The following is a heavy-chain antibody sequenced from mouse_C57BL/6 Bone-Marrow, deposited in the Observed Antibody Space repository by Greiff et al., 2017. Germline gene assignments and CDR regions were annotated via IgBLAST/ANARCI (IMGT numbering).Heavy chain of an antibody. CDR1: GYTFTSYW. CDR2: IYPGSGST. CDR3: ARLLYAMDY. V-gene: IGHV1-55*01. J-gene: IGHJ4*01. Sequence: VQLQQSGPELVKPGASVKMSCKASGYTFTSYWITWVKQRPGQGLEWIGDIYPGSGSTNYNEKFKSKATLTVDTSSSTAYMQLSSLTSEDAAVYYCARLLYAMDYWGQGTSVTVSS.